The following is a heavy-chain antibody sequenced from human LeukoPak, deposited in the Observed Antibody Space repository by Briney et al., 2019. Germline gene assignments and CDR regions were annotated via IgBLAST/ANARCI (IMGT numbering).Heavy chain of an antibody. D-gene: IGHD6-13*01. Sequence: GESLKISCKGSGYSFTSYWIGWGRQVPGKGLGWMGIIYPGDSDTRYSPSFQGQVTITADKSISTAYLQWSSLKASDTAMYYCARQMGSRSAFDIWGQGTMVTVSS. CDR3: ARQMGSRSAFDI. CDR2: IYPGDSDT. J-gene: IGHJ3*02. V-gene: IGHV5-51*01. CDR1: GYSFTSYW.